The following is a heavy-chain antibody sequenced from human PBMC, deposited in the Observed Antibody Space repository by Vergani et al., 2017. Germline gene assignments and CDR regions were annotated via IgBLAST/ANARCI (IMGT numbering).Heavy chain of an antibody. J-gene: IGHJ4*02. Sequence: QVQLVQSGAEVKKPGSSVKVSCKASGGTFSSYAISWVRQAPGQGLEWMGGIIPIFGTANYAQKFQGRVTITADESTSTAYMELSSLRSEDTAVYYCARGVPYSGSYSEYYYFDYWGQGTLVTVSS. CDR2: IIPIFGTA. D-gene: IGHD1-26*01. CDR3: ARGVPYSGSYSEYYYFDY. CDR1: GGTFSSYA. V-gene: IGHV1-69*01.